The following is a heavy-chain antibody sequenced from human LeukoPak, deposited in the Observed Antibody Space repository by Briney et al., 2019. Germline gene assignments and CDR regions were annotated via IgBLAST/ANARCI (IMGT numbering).Heavy chain of an antibody. CDR1: GYTFTSYG. D-gene: IGHD5-24*01. J-gene: IGHJ2*01. CDR3: ARVRSMATIIWYFDL. CDR2: ISAYNGNT. V-gene: IGHV1-18*01. Sequence: ASVKVSCKASGYTFTSYGISWVRQAPGQGLEWMGWISAYNGNTNYAQKLQGRVTMTTDTSTSTAYMELRSLRSDDTAVYYCARVRSMATIIWYFDLWGRGTLVTVSS.